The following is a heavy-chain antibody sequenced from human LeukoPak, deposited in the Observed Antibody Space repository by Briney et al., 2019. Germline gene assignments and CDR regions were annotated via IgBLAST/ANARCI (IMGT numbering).Heavy chain of an antibody. V-gene: IGHV4-30-4*01. J-gene: IGHJ4*02. D-gene: IGHD3-22*01. Sequence: SETLSLTCTVSGGSIRSGDYYWSWIRQPPGKGLEWIGYIYYSGSTYYNPSLKSRVTISVDTSKNQFSLKLSSVTAADTAVYYCARSSYYDSSGYSVDFDYWGQGTLVTVSS. CDR3: ARSSYYDSSGYSVDFDY. CDR1: GGSIRSGDYY. CDR2: IYYSGST.